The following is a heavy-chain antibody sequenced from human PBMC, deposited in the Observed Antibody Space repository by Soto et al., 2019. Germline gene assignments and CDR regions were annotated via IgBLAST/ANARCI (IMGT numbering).Heavy chain of an antibody. CDR1: GFTFSSYG. V-gene: IGHV3-30*18. CDR3: AKGIQLWYYYYYGMDV. J-gene: IGHJ6*02. D-gene: IGHD5-18*01. Sequence: GGSLRLACAASGFTFSSYGMHWGRQAPSKGLEWVAVISYDGSNKYYADSVKDRFTISRDNSKNTLYLQMNSLRAEDTAVYYCAKGIQLWYYYYYGMDVWGQGTTVTVSS. CDR2: ISYDGSNK.